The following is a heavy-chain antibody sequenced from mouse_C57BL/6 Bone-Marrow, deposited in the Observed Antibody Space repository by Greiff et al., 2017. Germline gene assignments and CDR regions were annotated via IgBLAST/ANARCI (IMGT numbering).Heavy chain of an antibody. CDR3: ARSEGTYYYVSSDVAD. CDR1: GYTFTSYG. CDR2: IYPRSVNT. J-gene: IGHJ3*01. Sequence: QVQLQQSGAELARPGASVKLSCKASGYTFTSYGISWVKQRTGQGLEWIGEIYPRSVNTYFNEKFKGKATLTADKSSSTAYMGLRSLTSEDSSVYFCARSEGTYYYVSSDVADWGQGTLVTVSA. D-gene: IGHD1-1*01. V-gene: IGHV1-81*01.